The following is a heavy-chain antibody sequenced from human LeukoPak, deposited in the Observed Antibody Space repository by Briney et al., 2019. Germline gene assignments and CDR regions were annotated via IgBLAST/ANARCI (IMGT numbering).Heavy chain of an antibody. Sequence: GGSLRLSCEASGFVFGHSWMSWVRQAPGKGLEWVANINLDGSEINYLDSLTGRLTISRDNAKDSLYLQMNGLRAEDTAVYFCARDRGYSTFGYWGQGTLVTVSS. CDR2: INLDGSEI. CDR3: ARDRGYSTFGY. V-gene: IGHV3-7*03. CDR1: GFVFGHSW. J-gene: IGHJ4*02. D-gene: IGHD3-22*01.